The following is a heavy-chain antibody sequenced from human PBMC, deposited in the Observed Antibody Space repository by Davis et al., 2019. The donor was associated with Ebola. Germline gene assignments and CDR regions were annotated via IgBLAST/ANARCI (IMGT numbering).Heavy chain of an antibody. Sequence: SGPTLVKPTQTLTLTCTFSGFSLSTSGVGVGWIRQPPGKALEWLALIYWDDDKRYSPSLKSRLTITKDTSKNQVVLTMTNMDPVDTATYYCAHRRGVDYGGNSGVFGYWGQGTLVTVSS. CDR3: AHRRGVDYGGNSGVFGY. CDR2: IYWDDDK. V-gene: IGHV2-5*02. J-gene: IGHJ4*02. CDR1: GFSLSTSGVG. D-gene: IGHD4-23*01.